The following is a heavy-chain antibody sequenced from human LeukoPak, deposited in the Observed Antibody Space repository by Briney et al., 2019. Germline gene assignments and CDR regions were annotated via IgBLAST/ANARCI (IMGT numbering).Heavy chain of an antibody. D-gene: IGHD1-14*01. CDR2: ISGSGSDT. V-gene: IGHV3-11*03. J-gene: IGHJ4*02. CDR3: AITARFPEA. Sequence: GGSLRLSCAASGFTFSDYYMSWIPQAPGKGLGSISYISGSGSDTNYADSVRGRFTISRDNAKNSLYLQMNSLTAHDTAVYYWAITARFPEAWGQGTLVTVSS. CDR1: GFTFSDYY.